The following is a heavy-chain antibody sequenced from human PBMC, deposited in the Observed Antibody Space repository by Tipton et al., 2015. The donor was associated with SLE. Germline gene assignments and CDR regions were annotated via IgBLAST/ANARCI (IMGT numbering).Heavy chain of an antibody. Sequence: TLSLTCAVSGYSISSGYYWGWIRQPPGKGLEWIGSIYHSGSTYYNPSLKSRVTISVDTSKNQFSLKLSSVTAADTAVYYCARHAIFGVVDYWGQGTLVTVSS. J-gene: IGHJ4*02. V-gene: IGHV4-38-2*01. CDR3: ARHAIFGVVDY. CDR1: GYSISSGYY. D-gene: IGHD3-3*01. CDR2: IYHSGST.